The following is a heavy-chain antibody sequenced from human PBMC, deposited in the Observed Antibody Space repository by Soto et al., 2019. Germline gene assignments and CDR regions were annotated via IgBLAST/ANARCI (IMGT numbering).Heavy chain of an antibody. CDR3: TTPGPTDIVVVVAADNFDY. D-gene: IGHD2-15*01. Sequence: GGSLRLSCAASGFTFSNAWMNWVRQAPGKGLEWVGRIKSKTDGGTTDYAAPVKGRFTISRDDSKNTRYLQMNSLKTEDTAVYYCTTPGPTDIVVVVAADNFDYWGQGTLVTVSS. J-gene: IGHJ4*02. V-gene: IGHV3-15*07. CDR2: IKSKTDGGTT. CDR1: GFTFSNAW.